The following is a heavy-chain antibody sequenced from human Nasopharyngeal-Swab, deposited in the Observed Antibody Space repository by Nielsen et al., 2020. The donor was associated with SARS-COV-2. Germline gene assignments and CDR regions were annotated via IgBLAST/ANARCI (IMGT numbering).Heavy chain of an antibody. CDR3: ARGLSGIVPAPILGLGPYYYYYYMDV. CDR1: GGSFSAYY. D-gene: IGHD2-2*01. J-gene: IGHJ6*03. V-gene: IGHV4-34*01. Sequence: GSLRLSCAVYGGSFSAYYWGWIRQPPGKGLEWIAEINHSGRTNYNPSLKTRVTLSVDTSMNQFSLELRSVTAADTAVYYCARGLSGIVPAPILGLGPYYYYYYMDVWGKGTTVTVSS. CDR2: INHSGRT.